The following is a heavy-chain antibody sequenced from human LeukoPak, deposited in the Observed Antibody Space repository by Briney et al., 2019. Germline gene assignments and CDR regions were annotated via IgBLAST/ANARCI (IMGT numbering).Heavy chain of an antibody. CDR3: AKHADSSGYYFDY. D-gene: IGHD3-22*01. CDR1: GFTFSSYG. J-gene: IGHJ4*02. V-gene: IGHV3-23*01. CDR2: ISGSGGST. Sequence: PGGTLRLSCAASGFTFSSYGMSWVRQAPGKGLEWVSAISGSGGSTYYADSVKGRFTISRDNSKNTLYLQMNSLRAEDTAVYYCAKHADSSGYYFDYWGQGTLVTVSS.